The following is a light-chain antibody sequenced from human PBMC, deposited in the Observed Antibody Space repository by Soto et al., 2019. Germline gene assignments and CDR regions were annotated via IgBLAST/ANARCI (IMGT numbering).Light chain of an antibody. J-gene: IGKJ2*01. Sequence: DIQMTQSPSSLSASVGDRVTITCRASQSISSYLNWYQQKPGKAPKLLIYAASSLQSGVPSRFSGSGSGTDFTLTISSLQPEDFATYYCQQSYSTRGYTFGQGTKLESK. CDR1: QSISSY. CDR2: AAS. CDR3: QQSYSTRGYT. V-gene: IGKV1-39*01.